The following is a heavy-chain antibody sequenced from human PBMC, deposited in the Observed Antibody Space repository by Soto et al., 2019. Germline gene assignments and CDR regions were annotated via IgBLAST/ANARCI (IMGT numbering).Heavy chain of an antibody. J-gene: IGHJ4*02. CDR1: GFTFSSYS. Sequence: EVQLVESGGGVVKPGGSLRLSCAASGFTFSSYSMNWVRQAPGKGLEWVSSISSSSSYIYYADSVKGRFTISRDNAKNSLYLQVNSLRAEDTAVYYCAREGIAAALDYWGQGTLVSVSS. D-gene: IGHD6-13*01. CDR3: AREGIAAALDY. CDR2: ISSSSSYI. V-gene: IGHV3-21*01.